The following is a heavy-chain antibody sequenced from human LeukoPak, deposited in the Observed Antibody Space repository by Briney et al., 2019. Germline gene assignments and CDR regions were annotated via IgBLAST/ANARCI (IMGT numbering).Heavy chain of an antibody. CDR3: AKVVVVAATRGYFDY. CDR1: GFIFSSYG. V-gene: IGHV3-30*18. D-gene: IGHD2-15*01. Sequence: GGSLRLSCAASGFIFSSYGMHWVRQAPGKGLEWVAVISYDGSNKYYADSVKGRFTISRDNSKNTLYLQMNSLRAEDTAVYYCAKVVVVAATRGYFDYWGQGTLVTVSS. CDR2: ISYDGSNK. J-gene: IGHJ4*02.